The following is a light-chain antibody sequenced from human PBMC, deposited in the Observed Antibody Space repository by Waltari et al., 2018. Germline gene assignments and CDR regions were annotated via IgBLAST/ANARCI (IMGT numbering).Light chain of an antibody. J-gene: IGLJ2*01. CDR1: NSNVGSYNL. CDR3: CSNVGSSVF. CDR2: EGN. V-gene: IGLV2-23*03. Sequence: QSALTQPASASGSPGPSITISCTGFNSNVGSYNLVSWYQKNPSKAPKLLIYEGNRRPSGVSNRFSGSKSDNTASLTLSGLQAEDEADYYCCSNVGSSVFFGGGTKLTVL.